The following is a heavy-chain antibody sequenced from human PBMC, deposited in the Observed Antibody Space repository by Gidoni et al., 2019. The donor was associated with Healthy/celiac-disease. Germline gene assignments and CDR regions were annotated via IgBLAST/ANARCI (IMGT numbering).Heavy chain of an antibody. Sequence: EVQLVESGGGFVQPGGSLRLSCAASGFTFSSYDMHWVRQATGKGLEWVSAIGTAGDTYYPGSVKGRFTISRENAKNSLYLQMNSLRAGDTAVYYCARAGRGWAAFDYWGQGTLVTVSS. J-gene: IGHJ4*02. CDR1: GFTFSSYD. CDR3: ARAGRGWAAFDY. CDR2: IGTAGDT. D-gene: IGHD6-19*01. V-gene: IGHV3-13*01.